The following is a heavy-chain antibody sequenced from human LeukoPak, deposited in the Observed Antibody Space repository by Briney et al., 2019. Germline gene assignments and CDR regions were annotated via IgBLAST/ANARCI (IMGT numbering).Heavy chain of an antibody. CDR1: GGSISSYY. V-gene: IGHV4-59*08. Sequence: SETLSLTCTVSGGSISSYYWSWIRQPPGKGLEWIGYIYYSGSTNYNPSLKSRVTISVDTSKNQFSLKLSSVTAADTAVYYCARQYRYYGGTPWYWGQGTLVTVSS. J-gene: IGHJ4*02. CDR2: IYYSGST. D-gene: IGHD4-23*01. CDR3: ARQYRYYGGTPWY.